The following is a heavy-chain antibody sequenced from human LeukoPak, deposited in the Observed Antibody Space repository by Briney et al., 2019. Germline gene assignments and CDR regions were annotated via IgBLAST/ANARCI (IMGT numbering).Heavy chain of an antibody. J-gene: IGHJ6*03. D-gene: IGHD2-15*01. V-gene: IGHV4-59*01. CDR3: ARLTGWWQLSYYYMDV. CDR2: IYYSGST. Sequence: PSETLSLTCTVSGGSISSYYWSWIRQPPGKGLEWIGYIYYSGSTNYNPSLKSRVTISVDTSKNQFSLKLSSVTAADTAVYYCARLTGWWQLSYYYMDVWGKGTTVTVSS. CDR1: GGSISSYY.